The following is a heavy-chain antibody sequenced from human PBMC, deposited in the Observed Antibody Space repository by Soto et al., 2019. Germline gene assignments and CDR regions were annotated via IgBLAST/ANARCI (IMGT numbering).Heavy chain of an antibody. Sequence: PSETLSLTCTVSGGSISSYYWSWIRQPPGKGLEWIGYIYYSGSTNYNPSLKSRVTISVDTSKNQFSLKLSSVTAADTAVYYCAREGDSGSYYRATLGWFDPWGQGTLVTVSS. CDR3: AREGDSGSYYRATLGWFDP. CDR1: GGSISSYY. J-gene: IGHJ5*02. D-gene: IGHD1-26*01. V-gene: IGHV4-59*01. CDR2: IYYSGST.